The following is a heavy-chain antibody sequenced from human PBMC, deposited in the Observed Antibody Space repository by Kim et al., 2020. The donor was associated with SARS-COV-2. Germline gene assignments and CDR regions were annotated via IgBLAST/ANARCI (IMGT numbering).Heavy chain of an antibody. CDR3: ARDSYGSGFNDAFDI. CDR1: GFMFSTYA. D-gene: IGHD3-10*01. J-gene: IGHJ3*02. Sequence: GGSLRLSCAASGFMFSTYAMHWVRQAPGKGLEWVAVISYDGSNKYYADSVKGRFTISRDNSKNTLYLQMNSLRAEDTAVYYCARDSYGSGFNDAFDIWGQGTMVTVSS. CDR2: ISYDGSNK. V-gene: IGHV3-30*04.